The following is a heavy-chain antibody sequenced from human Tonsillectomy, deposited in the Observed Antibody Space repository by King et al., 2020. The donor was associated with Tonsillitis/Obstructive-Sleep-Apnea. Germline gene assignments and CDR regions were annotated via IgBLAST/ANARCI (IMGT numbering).Heavy chain of an antibody. CDR1: GFTFSSYS. D-gene: IGHD6-19*01. CDR3: ARAGQWLAPGGGYYFDY. CDR2: ISSSSSTI. V-gene: IGHV3-48*02. J-gene: IGHJ4*02. Sequence: VQLVESGGGLVQPGGSLRLSCAASGFTFSSYSMNWVRQAPGKGLEWVSYISSSSSTIYYADSVKGRFPISRANAKNSLYLQMHILRDEDTAVYYCARAGQWLAPGGGYYFDYWGQGTLVTVSS.